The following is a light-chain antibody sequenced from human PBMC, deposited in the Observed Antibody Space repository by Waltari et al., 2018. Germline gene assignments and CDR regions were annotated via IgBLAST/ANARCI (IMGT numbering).Light chain of an antibody. CDR3: QHYDGVPPWT. Sequence: DIQMTQSPSSLSASVGDRVTITCQARREINNHLNWYQQKPGKDPKILIYDASTLETGVPSRFSGSGSGTDFVFTISRLQPEDIATYYCQHYDGVPPWTFGQGTRVDFK. CDR1: REINNH. V-gene: IGKV1-33*01. J-gene: IGKJ1*01. CDR2: DAS.